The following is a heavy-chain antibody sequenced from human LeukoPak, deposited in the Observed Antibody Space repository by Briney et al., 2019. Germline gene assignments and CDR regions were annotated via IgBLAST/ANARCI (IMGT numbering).Heavy chain of an antibody. Sequence: ADTLSLTCAVSGYSISSSIWWGWIPQPPGKGLEWVGYIFYSGSTNYNPSLQRRVTISVDTSKKQFFLELSSVTAADTAVYYCGRLARWLQLGNWYFDLWGRGTLVTVST. V-gene: IGHV4-28*01. J-gene: IGHJ2*01. CDR2: IFYSGST. CDR3: GRLARWLQLGNWYFDL. CDR1: GYSISSSIW. D-gene: IGHD5-24*01.